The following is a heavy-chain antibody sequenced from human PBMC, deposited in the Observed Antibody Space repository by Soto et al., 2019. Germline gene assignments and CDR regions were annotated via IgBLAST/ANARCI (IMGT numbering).Heavy chain of an antibody. J-gene: IGHJ4*02. CDR2: ISGSGGST. CDR3: AKTRRFLEWLFGY. CDR1: GFTFSSYA. D-gene: IGHD3-3*01. V-gene: IGHV3-23*01. Sequence: PGGFLRLSCAASGFTFSSYAMSWVRQAPGKGLEWVSAISGSGGSTYYADSVKGRFTISRDNSKNTLYLQMNSLRAEDTAVYYCAKTRRFLEWLFGYWGQGTLVTVSS.